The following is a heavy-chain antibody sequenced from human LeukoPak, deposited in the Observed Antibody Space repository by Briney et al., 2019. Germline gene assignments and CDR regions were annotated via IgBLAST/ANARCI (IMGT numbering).Heavy chain of an antibody. CDR1: GYSFTNYW. Sequence: LGESLKISCKGSGYSFTNYWIGWVRQMPGKGLEWMGVIYPGDSDTKYSPSFQGQVTISADKSISTAYLQWSSLKASDTAMYYCARAEAAAGNWFDPWGQGTLVTVSS. CDR3: ARAEAAAGNWFDP. J-gene: IGHJ5*02. D-gene: IGHD6-13*01. CDR2: IYPGDSDT. V-gene: IGHV5-51*01.